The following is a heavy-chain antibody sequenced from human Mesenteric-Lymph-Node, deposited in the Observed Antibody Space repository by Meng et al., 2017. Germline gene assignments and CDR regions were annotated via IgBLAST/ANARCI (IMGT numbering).Heavy chain of an antibody. D-gene: IGHD4-17*01. CDR2: INHSGST. J-gene: IGHJ4*02. CDR3: ASGYGDYGD. CDR1: GGSFSGYY. V-gene: IGHV4-34*01. Sequence: SETLSLTCAVYGGSFSGYYWSWIRQPPGKGLEWIGEINHSGSTNYNPSLKSRVTISVDTSKNQFSLKLSSVTAADTAVYYCASGYGDYGDWGQGTLVTVSS.